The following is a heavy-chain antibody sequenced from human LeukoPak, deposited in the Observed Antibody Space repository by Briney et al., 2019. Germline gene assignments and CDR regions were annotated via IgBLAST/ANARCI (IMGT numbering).Heavy chain of an antibody. CDR3: ARDGGGSSWYAGGEHFDY. CDR2: ISYDGSNK. Sequence: GGSLRLSCAASGFTFSSYAMHWVRQAPGKGLEWVAVISYDGSNKYCADSVKGRFTISRDNSKNTLYLQMNSLRAEDTAVYYCARDGGGSSWYAGGEHFDYWGQGTLVTVSS. D-gene: IGHD6-13*01. CDR1: GFTFSSYA. V-gene: IGHV3-30-3*01. J-gene: IGHJ4*02.